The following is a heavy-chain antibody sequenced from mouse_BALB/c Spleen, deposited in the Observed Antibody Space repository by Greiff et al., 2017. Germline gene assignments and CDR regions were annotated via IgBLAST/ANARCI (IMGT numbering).Heavy chain of an antibody. D-gene: IGHD2-14*01. J-gene: IGHJ4*01. Sequence: QVQLQQSGPGLVAPSQSLSITCTVSGFSLTSYGVHWVRQPPGKGLEWLGVIWAGGSTNYNSALMSRLSISKDNSKSQVFLKMNSLQTGDTAMYYCARVEYRYDAMDYWGQGTSVTVSS. V-gene: IGHV2-9*02. CDR2: IWAGGST. CDR3: ARVEYRYDAMDY. CDR1: GFSLTSYG.